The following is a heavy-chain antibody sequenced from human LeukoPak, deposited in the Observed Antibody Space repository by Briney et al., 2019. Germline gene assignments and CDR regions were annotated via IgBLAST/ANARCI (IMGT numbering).Heavy chain of an antibody. J-gene: IGHJ4*02. V-gene: IGHV3-23*01. CDR3: AKRYSASTPYNFDY. D-gene: IGHD5-12*01. Sequence: GGALRLSCAASGFTFSSYAMTWVRQAPGKGLEWVSTINGNAGSTYYADSVKGRFTISRDNSKNTLYLQMNSPKAEDKAVYYCAKRYSASTPYNFDYWGQGTLVTVSS. CDR2: INGNAGST. CDR1: GFTFSSYA.